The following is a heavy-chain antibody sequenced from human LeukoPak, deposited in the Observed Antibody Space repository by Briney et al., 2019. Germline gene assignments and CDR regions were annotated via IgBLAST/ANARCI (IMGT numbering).Heavy chain of an antibody. D-gene: IGHD3-10*01. J-gene: IGHJ4*02. CDR3: ARDGLLWFGELNFDY. Sequence: ASVKVSCKASGYTFTSYGISWVRQAPGQGLEWTGWISADKGNTNYAQKLEGRVTMATDTSTSTAYMELRSLRSDDTAVYYCARDGLLWFGELNFDYWGQGTLVTVSS. V-gene: IGHV1-18*01. CDR1: GYTFTSYG. CDR2: ISADKGNT.